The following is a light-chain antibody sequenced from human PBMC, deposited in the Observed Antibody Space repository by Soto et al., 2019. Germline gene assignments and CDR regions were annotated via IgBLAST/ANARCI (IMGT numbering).Light chain of an antibody. CDR1: SSDIGFYNY. Sequence: QSVLTQPASVSGSPGQSITISCTGTSSDIGFYNYVSWYQQSPGKAPKLLIYGVTNRPSGISYRFSGSKSGSTASLTIYGLRDEDEADYYCSSYSTSSFYVFGTGTKVTV. CDR2: GVT. V-gene: IGLV2-14*01. J-gene: IGLJ1*01. CDR3: SSYSTSSFYV.